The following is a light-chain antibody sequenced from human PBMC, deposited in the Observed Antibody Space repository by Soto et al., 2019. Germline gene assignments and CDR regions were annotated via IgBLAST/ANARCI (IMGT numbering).Light chain of an antibody. Sequence: QSVLTQPASMSGSPGQSITISCTGTSSDVGGYDYVSWYQQHPGKAPKLIIYDVSNRPSGVSNRFSGSKSANTASLTISGLQAEDEADYYCLSKRSDTTEVFGTGTKVTVL. CDR1: SSDVGGYDY. V-gene: IGLV2-14*01. CDR2: DVS. CDR3: LSKRSDTTEV. J-gene: IGLJ1*01.